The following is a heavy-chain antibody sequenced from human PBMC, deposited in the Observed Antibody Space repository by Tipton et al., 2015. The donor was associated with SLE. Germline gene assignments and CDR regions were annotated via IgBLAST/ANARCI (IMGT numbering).Heavy chain of an antibody. CDR1: GGSFSGYY. J-gene: IGHJ4*02. CDR3: ARDGEPYYDSSGYSFDY. CDR2: INHSGST. D-gene: IGHD3-22*01. V-gene: IGHV4-34*01. Sequence: TLSLTCAVYGGSFSGYYWSWIRQPPGKGLEWIGEINHSGSTNYNPSLKSRVTISVDTSKNQFSLKMSSVTAADTAVYYCARDGEPYYDSSGYSFDYWGQGTLVTVSS.